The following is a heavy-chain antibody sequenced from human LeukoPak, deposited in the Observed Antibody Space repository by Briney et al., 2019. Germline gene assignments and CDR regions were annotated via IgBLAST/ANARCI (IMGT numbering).Heavy chain of an antibody. V-gene: IGHV1-8*01. CDR2: MNPNSGNT. J-gene: IGHJ6*02. CDR3: ARWWSGSGGQTGATHYYYYGMDV. D-gene: IGHD2-15*01. Sequence: ASVKVSCKASGYTFTSYDINWVRQATGQGLEWMGWMNPNSGNTGYAQKFQGRVTMTRNTSISTAYMELSSLRSEDTAVYYCARWWSGSGGQTGATHYYYYGMDVWGQGTTVTVSS. CDR1: GYTFTSYD.